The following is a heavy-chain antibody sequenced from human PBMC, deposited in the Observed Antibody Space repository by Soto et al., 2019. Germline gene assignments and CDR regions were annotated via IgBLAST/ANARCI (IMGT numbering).Heavy chain of an antibody. V-gene: IGHV3-30*18. CDR1: GFTFSTYD. J-gene: IGHJ3*02. CDR3: VKAGRKVGGMTGSLKNDAFDI. D-gene: IGHD1-20*01. Sequence: QVRLVESGGGVVQPGRSLRLSCAASGFTFSTYDMHWVRQAPGKGLEWMAVISYDGKNKYYAGSVKGRFTISRDNSKNALYLQMNSLTSEDTAAYYCVKAGRKVGGMTGSLKNDAFDIWGQGTMVTVSA. CDR2: ISYDGKNK.